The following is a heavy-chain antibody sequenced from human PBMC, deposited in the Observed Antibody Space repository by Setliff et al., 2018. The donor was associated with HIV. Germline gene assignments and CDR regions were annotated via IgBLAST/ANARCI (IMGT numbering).Heavy chain of an antibody. V-gene: IGHV3-7*01. CDR1: GFTFSTFW. Sequence: GGSLRLSCAASGFTFSTFWMGWVRQAPGKGREWVAHIKPDGSSKKYVDSVKGRFTISRDNAKDSLYLQMHSLRAEDTAAYYCVRWGLPYGIDAWGQGTLVTVSS. J-gene: IGHJ4*02. CDR3: VRWGLPYGIDA. D-gene: IGHD3-16*01. CDR2: IKPDGSSK.